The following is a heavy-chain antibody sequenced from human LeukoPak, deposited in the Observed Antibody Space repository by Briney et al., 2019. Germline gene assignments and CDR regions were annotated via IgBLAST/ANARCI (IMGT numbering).Heavy chain of an antibody. CDR1: GFTVSSNY. V-gene: IGHV3-23*01. Sequence: GGSLRLSCAASGFTVSSNYMNWVRQAPGKGLEWVSAISGSGGSTYYADSVKGRFTISRDNSKNTLYLQMNSLRAEDTAVYYCAKDGQPYYYYDSSGSNWFDPWGQGTLVTVSS. J-gene: IGHJ5*02. CDR3: AKDGQPYYYYDSSGSNWFDP. CDR2: ISGSGGST. D-gene: IGHD3-22*01.